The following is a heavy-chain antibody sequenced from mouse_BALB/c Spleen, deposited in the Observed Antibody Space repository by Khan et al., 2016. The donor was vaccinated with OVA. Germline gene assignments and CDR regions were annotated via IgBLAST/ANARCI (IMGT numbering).Heavy chain of an antibody. Sequence: EVQLQESGPELVKPGASVKISCKASGYTLSDYNTDWVKQGYGKSLEWIGYIHPNNGVNGYNQKFKTKATLTVETYSSTANMELRSMTSDDSAVYYCARSGYCSFSFWGQCALVTFSA. D-gene: IGHD1-2*01. CDR2: IHPNNGVN. V-gene: IGHV1S29*02. CDR3: ARSGYCSFSF. J-gene: IGHJ3*01. CDR1: GYTLSDYN.